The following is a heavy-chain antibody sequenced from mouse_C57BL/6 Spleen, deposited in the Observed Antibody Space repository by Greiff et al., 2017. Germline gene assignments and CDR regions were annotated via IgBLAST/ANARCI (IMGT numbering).Heavy chain of an antibody. CDR3: ARHGNYAMDY. V-gene: IGHV5-9*01. Sequence: EVMLVESGGGLVKPGGSLKLSCAASGFTFSSYTMSGVRQTPEKRLEWVATISGGGGNTYYPDSVKGRFTISRDNAKNTLYLQMSSLRSEDTALYYCARHGNYAMDYWGQGTSVTVSS. CDR2: ISGGGGNT. CDR1: GFTFSSYT. D-gene: IGHD1-1*02. J-gene: IGHJ4*01.